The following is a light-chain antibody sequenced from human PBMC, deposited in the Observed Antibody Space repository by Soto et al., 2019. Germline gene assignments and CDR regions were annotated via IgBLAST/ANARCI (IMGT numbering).Light chain of an antibody. CDR1: SSDVGGYNY. Sequence: QSALTHPRSVSGSPVQSVTISCTGTSSDVGGYNYVSWYQQHPGKAPKLMIYDVSKRPSGVPDRFSGSKSGNTASLTISGLQAEDEADYYCCSYAGSYTLVLGGGTKLTV. CDR2: DVS. V-gene: IGLV2-11*01. J-gene: IGLJ3*02. CDR3: CSYAGSYTLV.